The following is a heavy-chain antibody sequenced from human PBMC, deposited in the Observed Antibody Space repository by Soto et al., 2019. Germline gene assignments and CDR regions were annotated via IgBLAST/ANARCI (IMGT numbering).Heavy chain of an antibody. V-gene: IGHV3-11*04. Sequence: GGSLRLSCAASGFIFRDWFMSWIRQAPGKGLEWISYISKDSGRATRYADSVKGRFTISRDNAKNSLYLQMGSLRAEDMAVYYCASDTSVWYGVSVGNWGRGTLVTVSA. CDR1: GFIFRDWF. CDR2: ISKDSGRAT. D-gene: IGHD6-19*01. J-gene: IGHJ4*02. CDR3: ASDTSVWYGVSVGN.